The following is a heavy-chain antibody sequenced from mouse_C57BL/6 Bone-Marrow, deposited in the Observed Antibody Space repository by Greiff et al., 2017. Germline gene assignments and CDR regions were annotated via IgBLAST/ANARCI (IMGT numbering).Heavy chain of an antibody. J-gene: IGHJ4*01. CDR3: ARDDDYFYYYAMDY. CDR1: GFTFSSYA. V-gene: IGHV5-4*01. D-gene: IGHD2-3*01. Sequence: EVKLVESGGGLVKPGGSLKLSCAASGFTFSSYAMSWVRQTPEKRLEWVATISDGGGYTYYPDNVKGRFTISRDNAKNNLYLQMSHLKSEDTAMYYCARDDDYFYYYAMDYWGQGTSVTVSS. CDR2: ISDGGGYT.